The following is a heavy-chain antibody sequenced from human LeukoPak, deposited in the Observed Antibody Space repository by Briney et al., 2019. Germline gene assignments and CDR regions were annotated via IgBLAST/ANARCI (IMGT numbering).Heavy chain of an antibody. D-gene: IGHD5-12*01. CDR2: IYTSGST. V-gene: IGHV4-4*07. J-gene: IGHJ4*02. CDR1: GGSISSYY. Sequence: SETLSLTCTVSGGSISSYYWSWIRQPAGKGLEWIGRIYTSGSTNYNPSLKSRVTMSVDTSKNQFSLKLSSVTAADTAVYYCARDWVDPIVATNRHFDYWGQGTLVTVSS. CDR3: ARDWVDPIVATNRHFDY.